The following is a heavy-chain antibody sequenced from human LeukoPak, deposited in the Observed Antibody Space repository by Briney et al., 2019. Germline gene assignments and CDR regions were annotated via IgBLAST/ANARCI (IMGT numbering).Heavy chain of an antibody. Sequence: GGSLRLSCAASGFIFSGSATTWVRQAPGKGLEWVSAISGTGGSTVYADSVKGRLTISRDNSKNTLYLQMSSLRDEDTAIYYCTKGGSYAPLDYWGQGTLVTVSS. CDR2: ISGTGGST. J-gene: IGHJ4*02. V-gene: IGHV3-23*01. CDR3: TKGGSYAPLDY. CDR1: GFIFSGSA. D-gene: IGHD1-26*01.